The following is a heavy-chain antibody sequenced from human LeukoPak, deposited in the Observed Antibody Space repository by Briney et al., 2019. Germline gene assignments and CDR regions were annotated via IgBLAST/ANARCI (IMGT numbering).Heavy chain of an antibody. V-gene: IGHV3-30*02. CDR3: SRILDSAWGELGY. Sequence: GGSLRLSCAGSGFSFSSYGMHWVRQAPGKGLEWMAFIRSDGSNKYYADSVKGRFTISRDNSKNTLYLQMNSLRAEDTAVYYCSRILDSAWGELGYWGQGTLVTVSS. CDR2: IRSDGSNK. D-gene: IGHD6-19*01. J-gene: IGHJ4*02. CDR1: GFSFSSYG.